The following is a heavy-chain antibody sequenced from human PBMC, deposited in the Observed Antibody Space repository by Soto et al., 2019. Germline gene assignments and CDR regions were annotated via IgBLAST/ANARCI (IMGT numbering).Heavy chain of an antibody. CDR1: CGSISSYY. J-gene: IGHJ4*02. CDR3: ARLTRRITMVRGVIRYFDY. D-gene: IGHD3-10*01. V-gene: IGHV4-59*01. CDR2: IYYSGST. Sequence: SETLSLTCTVSCGSISSYYWSWIRQPPGKGLEWIGYIYYSGSTNYNPSLKSRVTISVDTSKNQFSLKLSSVTAADTAVYYCARLTRRITMVRGVIRYFDYWGQGTLVTVSS.